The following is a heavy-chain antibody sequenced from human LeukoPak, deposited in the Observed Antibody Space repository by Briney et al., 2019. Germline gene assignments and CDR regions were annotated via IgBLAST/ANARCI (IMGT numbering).Heavy chain of an antibody. CDR3: ARPGNYDFWSPYED. Sequence: SETLSLTCTVSGGSISTYSWCWIRQAAGKRLERIGCFYTSGTTNYNSSLKSRVAMSVDTSKNQFSLRLSSVTAADTAVYYCARPGNYDFWSPYEDWGQGSLVTVSS. D-gene: IGHD3-3*01. V-gene: IGHV4-4*07. J-gene: IGHJ4*02. CDR1: GGSISTYS. CDR2: FYTSGTT.